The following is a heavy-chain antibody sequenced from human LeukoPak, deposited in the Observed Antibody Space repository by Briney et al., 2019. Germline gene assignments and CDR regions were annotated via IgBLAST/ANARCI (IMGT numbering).Heavy chain of an antibody. V-gene: IGHV1-18*01. CDR3: ARDGLLGARGVFDY. CDR1: RYTFTSYG. CDR2: ISAYNGNT. J-gene: IGHJ4*02. Sequence: GASVKVSCKASRYTFTSYGISWVRQAPGQGLEWMGWISAYNGNTNYPQNLQGRVTMTTDTSASTAYMELRSLRSDDTAVYYCARDGLLGARGVFDYWGQGTLVTVSS. D-gene: IGHD1-26*01.